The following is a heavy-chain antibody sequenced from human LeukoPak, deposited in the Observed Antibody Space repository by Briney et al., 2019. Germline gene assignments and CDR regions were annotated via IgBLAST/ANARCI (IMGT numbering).Heavy chain of an antibody. D-gene: IGHD2-2*01. Sequence: SETLSLTCAVYGGSFSGYYWSWIRQPPGKGLEWIGEINHSGSTNYNPSLKSRVTISVDTSKNQFSLKLSSVTAADTAVYYCAREACSSTSCPRDFDYWGQGTLVTVSS. V-gene: IGHV4-34*01. CDR1: GGSFSGYY. J-gene: IGHJ4*02. CDR3: AREACSSTSCPRDFDY. CDR2: INHSGST.